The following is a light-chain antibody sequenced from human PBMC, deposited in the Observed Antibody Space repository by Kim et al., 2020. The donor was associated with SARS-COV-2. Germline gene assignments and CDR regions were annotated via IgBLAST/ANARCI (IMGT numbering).Light chain of an antibody. Sequence: DIQMTQSPSSLSASIGDRVTITCQASQDISNYLNWYHHKPGKAPKLLIYDASNLETGVPSRFSGSGSGTDFTFTISSLQPEDVATYYCQQYDNLPWTFGQGTKVDI. J-gene: IGKJ1*01. CDR3: QQYDNLPWT. V-gene: IGKV1-33*01. CDR1: QDISNY. CDR2: DAS.